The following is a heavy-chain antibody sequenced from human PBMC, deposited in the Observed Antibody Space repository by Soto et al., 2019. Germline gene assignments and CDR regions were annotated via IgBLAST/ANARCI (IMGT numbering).Heavy chain of an antibody. V-gene: IGHV3-48*01. J-gene: IGHJ4*02. D-gene: IGHD4-17*01. Sequence: WGSLRLSCAASGFTFSSCNMNWVRQAPGKGLEWVSYINTASNTVYYADSVKGRFTVSRDNAKNSLYLQMNSLRAEDTAVYFCARDSRHGDYSLWGQGTLVTVSS. CDR2: INTASNTV. CDR3: ARDSRHGDYSL. CDR1: GFTFSSCN.